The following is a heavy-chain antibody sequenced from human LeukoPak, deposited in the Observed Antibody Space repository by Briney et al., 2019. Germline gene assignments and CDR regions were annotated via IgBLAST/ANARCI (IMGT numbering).Heavy chain of an antibody. Sequence: GGSLRLSCAASGFTFSSYWMHWVRQAPGKGLVWVSRINTDGSSTSYADSVKGRFTISRDNAKNTLYLQMNRLRAEDTAVYYCASGSSTSCYDWGQGTLVTVSS. CDR1: GFTFSSYW. CDR3: ASGSSTSCYD. V-gene: IGHV3-74*01. D-gene: IGHD2-2*01. CDR2: INTDGSST. J-gene: IGHJ4*02.